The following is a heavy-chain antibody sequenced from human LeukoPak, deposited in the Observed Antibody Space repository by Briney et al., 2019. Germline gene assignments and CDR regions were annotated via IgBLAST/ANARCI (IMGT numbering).Heavy chain of an antibody. Sequence: QSGGSLRLSCAASGFTFSSYAMSWVRQAPGKGLEWVSAISGSGGSTYYADSVKGRFTISRDNSKNTLYLQMNSLRAEDTAVYYCAKGGGYSYGYLGYWGQGTLVTVSS. J-gene: IGHJ4*02. V-gene: IGHV3-23*01. D-gene: IGHD5-18*01. CDR3: AKGGGYSYGYLGY. CDR2: ISGSGGST. CDR1: GFTFSSYA.